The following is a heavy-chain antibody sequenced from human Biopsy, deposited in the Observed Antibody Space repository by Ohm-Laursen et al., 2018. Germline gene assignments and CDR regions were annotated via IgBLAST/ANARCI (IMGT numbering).Heavy chain of an antibody. J-gene: IGHJ4*02. D-gene: IGHD6-19*01. CDR1: GDSVSSGSFY. CDR2: IYDRGSTA. CDR3: ARGMRSSGWPYFDS. Sequence: GTLSLTCTVSGDSVSSGSFYWTWIRQPPGQGLEYIGYIYDRGSTANYNPSLESRVTMPVDMPKNQFSLKLSSVTAADTAIYYRARGMRSSGWPYFDSWGQGTLVTVSS. V-gene: IGHV4-61*01.